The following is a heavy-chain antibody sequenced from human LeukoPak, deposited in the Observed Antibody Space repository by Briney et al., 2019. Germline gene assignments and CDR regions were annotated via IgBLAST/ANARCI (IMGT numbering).Heavy chain of an antibody. CDR1: GGSITNYY. CDR3: ARLGLYYYYGMDV. D-gene: IGHD3-10*01. Sequence: SETLSLTCTVSGGSITNYYWSWIRQPPGKGLEWIGYIYYSGSTKYNPSLKSRVTISADTSKNQFSLKLSPVTAADTAVYYCARLGLYYYYGMDVWGQGTTVTVSS. V-gene: IGHV4-59*08. J-gene: IGHJ6*02. CDR2: IYYSGST.